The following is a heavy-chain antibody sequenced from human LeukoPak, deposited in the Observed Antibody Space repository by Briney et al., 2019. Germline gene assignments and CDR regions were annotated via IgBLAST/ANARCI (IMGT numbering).Heavy chain of an antibody. Sequence: PGGSLRLSCAASGFTFSSYWMSSVRQAPGKGRGWVANIKQDGREKYYVDSVKGRFTISRDNAKNSLYLQMNSLRAEDTAVYYCARDGWGYCSSTSCYMDYGMDVWGQGTTVTVSS. V-gene: IGHV3-7*01. J-gene: IGHJ6*02. D-gene: IGHD2-2*02. CDR2: IKQDGREK. CDR3: ARDGWGYCSSTSCYMDYGMDV. CDR1: GFTFSSYW.